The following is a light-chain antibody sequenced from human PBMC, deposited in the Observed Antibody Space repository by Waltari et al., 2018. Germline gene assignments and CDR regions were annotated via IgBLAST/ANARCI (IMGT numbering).Light chain of an antibody. Sequence: EIVMTQSPATLSVSPGDRATLSCMASQNGYFNLAWYQQKPVQAPRLVVYCASTGATGIPARFVGTGSGTEFALTITSLQPEDFAVYFCQQYYTWPLTFGGGTRVEVK. V-gene: IGKV3D-15*01. CDR1: QNGYFN. J-gene: IGKJ4*01. CDR2: CAS. CDR3: QQYYTWPLT.